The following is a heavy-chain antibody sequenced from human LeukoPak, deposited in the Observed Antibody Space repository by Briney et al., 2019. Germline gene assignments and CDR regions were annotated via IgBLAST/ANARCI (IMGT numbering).Heavy chain of an antibody. D-gene: IGHD3-22*01. CDR3: ARDFPYYYDISGYYSDY. CDR1: GFAFSSDW. CDR2: IKQDGSEK. Sequence: GGSLRLSCAASGFAFSSDWMSWVRQAPGKGLEWVANIKQDGSEKYYVDSVKGRFTISRDNAKNSLSLQMNTLRAEDTAVYYCARDFPYYYDISGYYSDYWGQGILVPVSS. V-gene: IGHV3-7*01. J-gene: IGHJ4*02.